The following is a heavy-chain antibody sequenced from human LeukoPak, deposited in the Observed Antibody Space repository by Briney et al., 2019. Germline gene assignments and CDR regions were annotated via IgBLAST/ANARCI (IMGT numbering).Heavy chain of an antibody. Sequence: GGSLRLSCVVSGFTFDDYAMHWVRQAPGKGLEWVANIKQDGSEKYYVDSVKGRFTISRDNSKNSLYLQMNSLRAEDTAVYYCARERIAFGYYYYMDVWGKGTTVTVSS. CDR3: ARERIAFGYYYYMDV. CDR2: IKQDGSEK. V-gene: IGHV3-7*01. D-gene: IGHD3-16*01. J-gene: IGHJ6*03. CDR1: GFTFDDYA.